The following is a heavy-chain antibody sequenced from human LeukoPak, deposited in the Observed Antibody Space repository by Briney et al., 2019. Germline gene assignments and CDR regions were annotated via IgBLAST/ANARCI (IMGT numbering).Heavy chain of an antibody. V-gene: IGHV3-53*01. Sequence: GGSLRLSCAASGFTVGSNYMSWVRQAPGKGLEWVSVIYSGGSTYYADSVKGRFTISRDNSKNTLYLQMNSLRAEDAAVYHCALGTINKDYYFGMDVWGQGTTVTVSS. CDR2: IYSGGST. CDR1: GFTVGSNY. CDR3: ALGTINKDYYFGMDV. D-gene: IGHD2-8*01. J-gene: IGHJ6*02.